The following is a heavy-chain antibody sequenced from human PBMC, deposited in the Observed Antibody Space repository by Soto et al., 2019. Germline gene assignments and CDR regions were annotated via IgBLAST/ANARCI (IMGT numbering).Heavy chain of an antibody. CDR2: ISGTSVEE. D-gene: IGHD2-21*01. CDR3: VKSLAAVGENWFDS. V-gene: IGHV3-23*01. Sequence: EVQLLESGGVLVQPGGSLTLSCTASGLTFSNYGMSWVRHAPGKGLEWVSYISGTSVEEHHADSVKGRFTISRDNSKNTLHLQMNSLRPDDTAIYYCVKSLAAVGENWFDSWGQGSLVTVSS. CDR1: GLTFSNYG. J-gene: IGHJ5*01.